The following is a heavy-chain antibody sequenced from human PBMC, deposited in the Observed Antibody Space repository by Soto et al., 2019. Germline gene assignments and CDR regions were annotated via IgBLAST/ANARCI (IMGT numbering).Heavy chain of an antibody. V-gene: IGHV3-43*02. D-gene: IGHD6-6*01. CDR1: GFTFDDYA. CDR2: ISGDGGST. J-gene: IGHJ5*02. CDR3: AKDRGGSSSSWFDP. Sequence: GGSLRLSCAASGFTFDDYAMHWVRQAPGKGLEWVSLISGDGGSTYYADSVKGRFTISRDNSKNSLYLQMNSLRTEDTPLYYCAKDRGGSSSSWFDPWGQGTLVTVSS.